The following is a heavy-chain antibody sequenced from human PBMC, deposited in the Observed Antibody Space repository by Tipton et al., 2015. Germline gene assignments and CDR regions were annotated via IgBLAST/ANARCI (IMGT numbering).Heavy chain of an antibody. Sequence: SLRLSCAASGFTFSSSVMHWVRQAPGKGLEWVATISYDGGDEYYADSVKGRFTISRDNSKNTLFLQMNRLRAEDTAVYYCARDKVSEVGGSRVYYYYGMDVWGQGTTVTVYS. D-gene: IGHD1-26*01. CDR3: ARDKVSEVGGSRVYYYYGMDV. J-gene: IGHJ6*02. V-gene: IGHV3-30*01. CDR1: GFTFSSSV. CDR2: ISYDGGDE.